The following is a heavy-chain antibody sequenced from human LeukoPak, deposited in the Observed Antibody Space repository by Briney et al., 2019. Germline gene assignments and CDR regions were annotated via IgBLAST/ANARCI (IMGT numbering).Heavy chain of an antibody. CDR1: GGSNSSHY. Sequence: SETLSLTCTVSGGSNSSHYWSWIRQPPGKGLEWIGYIYYSGSTNYNPSLKSRVTISVDTSKNQFSLKPSSVTAADTAVYYCARSQTYYYGSGSYFNYYYMDVWGKGTTVTISS. D-gene: IGHD3-10*01. CDR3: ARSQTYYYGSGSYFNYYYMDV. V-gene: IGHV4-59*11. CDR2: IYYSGST. J-gene: IGHJ6*03.